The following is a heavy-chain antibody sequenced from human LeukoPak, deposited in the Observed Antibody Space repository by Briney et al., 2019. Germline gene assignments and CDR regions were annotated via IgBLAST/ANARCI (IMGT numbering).Heavy chain of an antibody. Sequence: GGSLRLSCAGSGFIFKTYALGWVRQAPGKGLEWVSAISGSGANTDYAHFVKGRFVISRDNSKNTLYLQMNSLRADDTAVYYCARSSGYSPVDGDYWGQGTLVTVSS. CDR3: ARSSGYSPVDGDY. D-gene: IGHD4-23*01. CDR2: ISGSGANT. V-gene: IGHV3-23*01. CDR1: GFIFKTYA. J-gene: IGHJ4*02.